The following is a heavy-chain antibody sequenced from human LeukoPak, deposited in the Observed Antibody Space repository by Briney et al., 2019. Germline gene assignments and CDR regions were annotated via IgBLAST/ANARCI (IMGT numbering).Heavy chain of an antibody. J-gene: IGHJ6*03. CDR2: IKWNSDII. V-gene: IGHV3-9*01. D-gene: IGHD3-10*01. CDR3: AKGDFYGSGRDYYYYMDV. Sequence: PGRSLRLSCAASEFTFDDCAMHWVRQAPGKGLEWVSGIKWNSDIIGYADSVKGRFTISRDNSKNTLYLQMNSLRAEDTAVYNCAKGDFYGSGRDYYYYMDVWGKGTTVTISS. CDR1: EFTFDDCA.